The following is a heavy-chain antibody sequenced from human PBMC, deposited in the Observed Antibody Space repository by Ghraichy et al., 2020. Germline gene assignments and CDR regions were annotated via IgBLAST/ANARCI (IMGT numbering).Heavy chain of an antibody. CDR1: GGSFSDSY. Sequence: SQTLSLTCAVYGGSFSDSYWTWIRQPPGKGLEWIGEINHSGSSQYNPSLKSRVTISVNTSKKQFSLKLTSVTAADTALYYCARATIGDGMDVWGQGTTVTVSS. J-gene: IGHJ6*02. CDR3: ARATIGDGMDV. D-gene: IGHD3-16*01. CDR2: INHSGSS. V-gene: IGHV4-34*01.